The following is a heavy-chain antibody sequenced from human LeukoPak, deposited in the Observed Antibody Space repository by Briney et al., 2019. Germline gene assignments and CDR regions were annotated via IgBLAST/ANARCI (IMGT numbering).Heavy chain of an antibody. J-gene: IGHJ4*02. CDR1: GISLSTSGVG. CDR3: AHTHQRYSTSSSLDY. Sequence: SGPTLVNPTQTLTLTCTFSGISLSTSGVGVAWIRQPPGKALDWLAVIFWNDDKRYSPSLKRRLTITKDTSKNQVVLTMTNMDPVDTATYYCAHTHQRYSTSSSLDYWGQGTLVTVSS. D-gene: IGHD6-6*01. CDR2: IFWNDDK. V-gene: IGHV2-5*01.